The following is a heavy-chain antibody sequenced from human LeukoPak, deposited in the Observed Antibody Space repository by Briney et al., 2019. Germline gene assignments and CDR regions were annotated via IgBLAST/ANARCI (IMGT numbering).Heavy chain of an antibody. D-gene: IGHD2-21*02. CDR2: IYAGGST. CDR1: ELALSNYW. CDR3: ARSHCGGDCAYDY. J-gene: IGHJ4*02. Sequence: PGGSLRLSCAASELALSNYWMTWVRQAPGKGLKWVSVIYAGGSTYYADSVKGRFTISRDNSKNTVYPQMNSLRAEDTAVYYCARSHCGGDCAYDYWGQGTLVTVSS. V-gene: IGHV3-66*01.